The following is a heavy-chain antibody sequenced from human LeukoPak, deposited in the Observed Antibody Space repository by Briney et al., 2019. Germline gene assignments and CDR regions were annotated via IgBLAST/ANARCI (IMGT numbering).Heavy chain of an antibody. CDR2: INSDGSST. CDR3: ARDGYCSSTSCYYFDY. V-gene: IGHV3-74*01. CDR1: GCTFSNYW. J-gene: IGHJ4*02. Sequence: GGSLRLSCAASGCTFSNYWIHWLRQAPGKGLVWVSRINSDGSSTSYADSVKGRFTISRDNAKNTLYLQMNSLRAEDTGVYYCARDGYCSSTSCYYFDYWGQGTLVTVSS. D-gene: IGHD2-2*01.